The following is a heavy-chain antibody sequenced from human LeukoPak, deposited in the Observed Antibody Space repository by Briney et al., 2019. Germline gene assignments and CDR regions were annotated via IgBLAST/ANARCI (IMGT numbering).Heavy chain of an antibody. V-gene: IGHV4-59*12. D-gene: IGHD3-22*01. J-gene: IGHJ4*02. CDR3: ARSGYYDSSGFTLGYYFDY. Sequence: SETLSLTCTVSGGSISSYYWSWIRQPPGKGLEWIGYIYYSGSTNYNPSLKSRVTISVDTSKNQFSLKLSSVTAADTAVYYCARSGYYDSSGFTLGYYFDYWGQGTLVTVSS. CDR1: GGSISSYY. CDR2: IYYSGST.